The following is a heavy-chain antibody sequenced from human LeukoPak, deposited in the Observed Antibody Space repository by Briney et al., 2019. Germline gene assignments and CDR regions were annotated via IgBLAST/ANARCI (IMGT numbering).Heavy chain of an antibody. D-gene: IGHD5-18*01. CDR3: AREPPTRQYPNSFSLDY. J-gene: IGHJ4*02. Sequence: GGSLRLSCAASGFTFSTYAMSWVRHAPGEGLEWVSAISDSGGTTYYADSVKGRFTISRDNSKNTLYLQMNCLRGEDTAVYYCAREPPTRQYPNSFSLDYWGQGTLVTVSS. CDR1: GFTFSTYA. CDR2: ISDSGGTT. V-gene: IGHV3-23*01.